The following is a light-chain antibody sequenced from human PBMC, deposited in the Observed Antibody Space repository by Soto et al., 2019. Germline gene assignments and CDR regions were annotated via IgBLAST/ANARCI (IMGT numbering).Light chain of an antibody. Sequence: QSVLSQPPSASGTPGQRVPIPCSGSSSNIGSHNVNWYQHLPGTAPKLLIYRSDQLPSGVPDRFTGSKSVTSASLAISGLRSEDEAVYYCAAWGDSLVFGGGTKLTVL. CDR3: AAWGDSLV. V-gene: IGLV1-47*01. CDR2: RSD. J-gene: IGLJ2*01. CDR1: SSNIGSHN.